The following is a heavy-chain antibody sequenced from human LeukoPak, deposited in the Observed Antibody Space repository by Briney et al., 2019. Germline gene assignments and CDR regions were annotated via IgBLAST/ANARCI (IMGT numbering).Heavy chain of an antibody. D-gene: IGHD6-19*01. CDR3: ARTQGTGSDRFAMDV. J-gene: IGHJ6*02. CDR1: GGPITTTY. Sequence: SETLSLTCTVSGGPITTTYWSWIRQPPGKGLEWIGYIYYSGSTIYSPSLESRASISIDTSENQFFLSLRSVTAADTAIYFCARTQGTGSDRFAMDVWGQGTTVTVSS. CDR2: IYYSGST. V-gene: IGHV4-59*01.